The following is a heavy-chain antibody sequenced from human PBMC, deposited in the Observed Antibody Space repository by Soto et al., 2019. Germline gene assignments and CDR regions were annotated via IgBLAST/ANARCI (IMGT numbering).Heavy chain of an antibody. Sequence: GGSLRLSCAASGFTFSSYGMHWVRQAPGKGLEWVAVIWYDGSNKYYADSVKGRFTISRDNSKNTLYLQMNSLRAEDTAVYYCARDSVPRLRYNWFDPWGQGTLVTVSS. CDR3: ARDSVPRLRYNWFDP. J-gene: IGHJ5*02. CDR1: GFTFSSYG. V-gene: IGHV3-33*01. CDR2: IWYDGSNK. D-gene: IGHD5-12*01.